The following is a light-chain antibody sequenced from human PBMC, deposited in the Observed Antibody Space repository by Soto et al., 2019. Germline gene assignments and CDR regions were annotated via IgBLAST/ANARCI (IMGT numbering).Light chain of an antibody. J-gene: IGKJ5*01. Sequence: DIVMTQYPLSLPVTPGEPASISCRSSQSVSSSYLAWYQQKPGQAPRLLMFRTSSRATGFPARFSGSGSGTEFNLTISSLQSEDFGVYYCQQYNNWPITFGQGTLLEI. CDR2: RTS. V-gene: IGKV3-15*01. CDR3: QQYNNWPIT. CDR1: QSVSSSY.